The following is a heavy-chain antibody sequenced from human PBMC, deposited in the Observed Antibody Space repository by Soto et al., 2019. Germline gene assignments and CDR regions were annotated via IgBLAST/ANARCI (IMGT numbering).Heavy chain of an antibody. CDR1: GYTFTGYY. V-gene: IGHV1-2*04. D-gene: IGHD6-13*01. CDR2: INPNSGGT. J-gene: IGHJ5*02. CDR3: ARDLGQLVEVWFDP. Sequence: ASVKVSCKASGYTFTGYYMHWVRQAPGQGLEWMGWINPNSGGTNYAQKFQGWVTMTGDTSISTAYMELSRLRSDDTAVYYCARDLGQLVEVWFDPWGQGTLVTVSS.